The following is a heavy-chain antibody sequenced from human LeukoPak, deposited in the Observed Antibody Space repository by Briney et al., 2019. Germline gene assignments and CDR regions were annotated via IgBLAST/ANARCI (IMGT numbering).Heavy chain of an antibody. CDR3: ARKEKLNDY. CDR2: IYYSGST. V-gene: IGHV4-59*01. D-gene: IGHD1-7*01. J-gene: IGHJ4*02. Sequence: SETLSLTCTVSGGSISSYYWSWIRRPPGKGLEWIGYIYYSGSTNYNPSLKSRVTISVDTSKNQFSLKLSSVTAADTAVYYCARKEKLNDYWGQGTLVTVSS. CDR1: GGSISSYY.